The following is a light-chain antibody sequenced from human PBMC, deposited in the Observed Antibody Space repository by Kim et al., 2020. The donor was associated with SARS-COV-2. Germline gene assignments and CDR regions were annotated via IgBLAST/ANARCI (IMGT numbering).Light chain of an antibody. Sequence: QSVTMSCTGTNRCVGSYNSVSWYRKHPGKAPKLLIYDIKQRPSRVPYRFSGSKSDNPASLTISGLQADDEADYHCCSYAGSHTYVCGTGTKVTDL. CDR1: NRCVGSYNS. CDR2: DIK. J-gene: IGLJ1*01. CDR3: CSYAGSHTYV. V-gene: IGLV2-11*03.